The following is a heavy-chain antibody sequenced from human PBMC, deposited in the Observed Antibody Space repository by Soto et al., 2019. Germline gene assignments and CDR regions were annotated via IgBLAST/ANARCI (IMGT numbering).Heavy chain of an antibody. CDR3: ARVSAGAFDI. CDR2: IYHSGST. D-gene: IGHD3-10*01. CDR1: GGSISSGGYS. V-gene: IGHV4-30-2*01. J-gene: IGHJ3*02. Sequence: PSETLSLTCAVSGGSISSGGYSWSWIRQPPGKGLEWIGYIYHSGSTYYNPSLKSRVTISVDRSKNQFSLKLSSVTAADTAVYYCARVSAGAFDIWGQGKMVTVSS.